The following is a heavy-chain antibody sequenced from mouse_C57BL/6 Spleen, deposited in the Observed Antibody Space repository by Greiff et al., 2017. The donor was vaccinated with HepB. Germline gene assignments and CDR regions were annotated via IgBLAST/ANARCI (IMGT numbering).Heavy chain of an antibody. CDR3: ARFPDGYIYYYAMDY. J-gene: IGHJ4*01. V-gene: IGHV1-80*01. D-gene: IGHD2-3*01. Sequence: VQGVESGAELVKPGASVKISCKASGYAFSSYWMNWVKQRPGKGLEWIGQIYPGDGDTNYNGKFKGKATLTADKSSSTAYMQLSSLTSEDSAVYFCARFPDGYIYYYAMDYWGQGTSVTVSS. CDR2: IYPGDGDT. CDR1: GYAFSSYW.